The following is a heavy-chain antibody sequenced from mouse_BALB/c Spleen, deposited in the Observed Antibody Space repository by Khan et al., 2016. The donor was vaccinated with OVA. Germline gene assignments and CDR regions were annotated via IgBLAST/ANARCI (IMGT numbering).Heavy chain of an antibody. CDR2: IWSDGRT. Sequence: QVQLKESGPGPVAPSQSLSITCTISGFSLTSYGVHWVRQPAGKGLEWLVVIWSDGRTTYNSAHKSRLSISKDNSKSQVFLKVNSLQTDDTAIYYCARQVYPGYFDVWGAGTTVTVSS. CDR3: ARQVYPGYFDV. V-gene: IGHV2-6-1*01. CDR1: GFSLTSYG. D-gene: IGHD2-1*01. J-gene: IGHJ1*01.